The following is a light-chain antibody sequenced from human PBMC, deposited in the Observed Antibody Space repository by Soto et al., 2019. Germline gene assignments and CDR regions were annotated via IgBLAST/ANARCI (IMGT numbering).Light chain of an antibody. J-gene: IGKJ5*01. CDR3: QQYNNWPPSII. V-gene: IGKV3-15*01. CDR1: QSVSSN. CDR2: GAS. Sequence: EIVMTQSPVTLSVSPGEGATLSCRASQSVSSNLVWYQQKPGQAPRLLIYGASTRATGIPDRFSGGGSGTEFTLTISSLQSEDFAVYYCQQYNNWPPSIIFGQGTRLEI.